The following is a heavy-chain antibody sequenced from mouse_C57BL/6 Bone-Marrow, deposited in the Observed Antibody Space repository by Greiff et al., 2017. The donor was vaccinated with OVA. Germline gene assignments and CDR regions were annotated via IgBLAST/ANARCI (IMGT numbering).Heavy chain of an antibody. CDR3: AREYDGYYVGAMDY. D-gene: IGHD2-3*01. CDR1: GYTFTGYW. Sequence: QVQLQQSGAELMKPGASVKLSCKATGYTFTGYWIEWVKQRPGHGLEWIGEILPGSGSTYYNEKFKGKATFTADTSSNTAYMQLSSLTTEDSAIYYCAREYDGYYVGAMDYWGQGTSVTVSS. CDR2: ILPGSGST. V-gene: IGHV1-9*01. J-gene: IGHJ4*01.